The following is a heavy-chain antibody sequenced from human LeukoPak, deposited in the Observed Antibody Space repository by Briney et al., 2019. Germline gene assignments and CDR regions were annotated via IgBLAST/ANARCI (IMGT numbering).Heavy chain of an antibody. J-gene: IGHJ5*02. D-gene: IGHD3-16*01. V-gene: IGHV1-2*02. CDR1: GYTFTGYS. CDR3: TRDRLGESGWFDP. CDR2: MSPNSGGA. Sequence: ASVKVSCKASGYTFTGYSIHWVRQAPGQGLEWMGWMSPNSGGANYAQKFQGRVTMTRDTSISTAYMELSGVTSDDSAVYYCTRDRLGESGWFDPWGQETLVTVSS.